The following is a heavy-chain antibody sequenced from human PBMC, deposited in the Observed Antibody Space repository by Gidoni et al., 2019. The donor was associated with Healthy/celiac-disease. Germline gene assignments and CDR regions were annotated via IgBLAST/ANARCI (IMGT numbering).Heavy chain of an antibody. D-gene: IGHD3-10*01. CDR3: ARSGSGSYANFDY. J-gene: IGHJ4*02. Sequence: QVQLQESGPGLVKSSETLSLTCSVSGASISSNYWSWIRQPPGKGLEWIGYISYGGSASYNPSLKSRVTISVDTSKNQFSLRLSSVTAADTAVYYCARSGSGSYANFDYWGQGTLVTVSS. CDR1: GASISSNY. V-gene: IGHV4-59*01. CDR2: ISYGGSA.